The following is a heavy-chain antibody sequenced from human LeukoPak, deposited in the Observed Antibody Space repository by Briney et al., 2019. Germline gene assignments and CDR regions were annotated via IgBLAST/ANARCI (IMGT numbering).Heavy chain of an antibody. CDR3: ARDGGRTSSDAVEI. Sequence: PSGTLSLTCAVSGGSISSSNWWSWVRQPPGKGLEWIGEIYHSGSTNYNPSLKSRVTMSVDTSKNQFSLKLTSVTAADTAVYYCARDGGRTSSDAVEIWGQGTMVTVSS. J-gene: IGHJ3*02. CDR1: GGSISSSNW. V-gene: IGHV4-4*02. D-gene: IGHD2-2*01. CDR2: IYHSGST.